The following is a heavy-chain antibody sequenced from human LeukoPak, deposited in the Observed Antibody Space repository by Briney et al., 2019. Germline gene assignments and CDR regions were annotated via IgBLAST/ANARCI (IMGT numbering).Heavy chain of an antibody. CDR2: IYYSGST. CDR1: GNSISSYD. J-gene: IGHJ3*02. CDR3: ARLVNPNAFDI. V-gene: IGHV4-59*08. D-gene: IGHD3-22*01. Sequence: AGSLSLTWSDSGNSISSYDWSWLRQPPGKGLEWIGYIYYSGSTNYNPSLKSRVTISVDTSKNQFSLKLSSVTAADTAVYYCARLVNPNAFDIWGQGTMVTVSS.